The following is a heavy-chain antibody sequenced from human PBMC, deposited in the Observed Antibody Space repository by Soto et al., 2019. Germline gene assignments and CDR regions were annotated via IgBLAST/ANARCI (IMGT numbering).Heavy chain of an antibody. V-gene: IGHV3-23*01. J-gene: IGHJ5*02. Sequence: PGESLKISCAASGFTFSSYAMSWVRQAPGKGLEWVSAISGSGGSTYYADSVKGRFTISRDNSKNTLYLQMNSLRAEDTAVYYCAKVSSYDSSGFLWFDPWGQGPLVTVSS. CDR1: GFTFSSYA. CDR2: ISGSGGST. CDR3: AKVSSYDSSGFLWFDP. D-gene: IGHD3-22*01.